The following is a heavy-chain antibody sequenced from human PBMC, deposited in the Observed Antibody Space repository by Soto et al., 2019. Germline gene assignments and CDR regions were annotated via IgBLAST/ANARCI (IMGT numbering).Heavy chain of an antibody. V-gene: IGHV4-34*01. J-gene: IGHJ6*03. D-gene: IGHD3-9*01. Sequence: LSLTCAVYGGFFSGHYWSWIRQPPGKGLEWIGEINHSGSTNYNPSLKSRVTISVDTSKNQFSLKLSSVTAADTAVYYCAREKDILTGLSTLYMDVWGKGTTVTVSS. CDR2: INHSGST. CDR1: GGFFSGHY. CDR3: AREKDILTGLSTLYMDV.